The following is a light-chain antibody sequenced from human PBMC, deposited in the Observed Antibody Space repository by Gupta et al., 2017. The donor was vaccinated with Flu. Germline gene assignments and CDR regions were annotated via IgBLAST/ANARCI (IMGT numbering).Light chain of an antibody. CDR2: EGS. CDR3: CSYAGSSTSVV. V-gene: IGLV2-23*01. CDR1: RSDVGSYNL. J-gene: IGLJ2*01. Sequence: QSALTPPASVSGSPGPSITISCTGTRSDVGSYNLVSWYQQHPGKAPKLMIYEGSKRPSGVSNRFSGSKSGNTASLTISGLQAEDEADYYCCSYAGSSTSVVFGGGTKLTVL.